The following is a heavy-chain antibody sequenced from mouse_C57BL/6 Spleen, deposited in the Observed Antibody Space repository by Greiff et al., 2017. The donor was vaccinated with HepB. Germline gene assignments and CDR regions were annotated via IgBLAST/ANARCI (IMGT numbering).Heavy chain of an antibody. CDR1: GFTFSSYA. J-gene: IGHJ4*01. CDR2: ISDGGSYT. V-gene: IGHV5-4*01. Sequence: EVHLVESGGGLVKPGGSLKLSCAASGFTFSSYAMSWVRQTPEKRLEWVATISDGGSYTYYPDNVKGRFTISRDNAKNNLYLQMSHLKSEDTAMYYCAVATDYAMDYWGQGTSVTVSS. D-gene: IGHD1-1*01. CDR3: AVATDYAMDY.